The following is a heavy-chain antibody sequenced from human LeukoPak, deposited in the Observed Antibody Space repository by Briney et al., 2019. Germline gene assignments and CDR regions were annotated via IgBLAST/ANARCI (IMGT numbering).Heavy chain of an antibody. CDR2: INPNSGGT. V-gene: IGHV1-2*04. Sequence: GASVKVSCKASGYTFTGYYMHWVRQAPGQGLEWMGWINPNSGGTNYAQKFQGWVTMTRDTSISTAYMELSRLRSDDTAVYYCARPHTPGYYGMDVWGQGTTVTVSS. D-gene: IGHD2-2*02. CDR3: ARPHTPGYYGMDV. CDR1: GYTFTGYY. J-gene: IGHJ6*02.